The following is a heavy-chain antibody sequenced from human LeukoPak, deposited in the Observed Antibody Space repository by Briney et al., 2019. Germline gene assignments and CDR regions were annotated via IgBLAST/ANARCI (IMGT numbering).Heavy chain of an antibody. CDR1: GYTFTGYY. D-gene: IGHD3-3*01. V-gene: IGHV1-2*02. CDR2: INPNSGGT. J-gene: IGHJ5*02. Sequence: ASVKVSCTASGYTFTGYYMHWVRQAPGQGLEWMGWINPNSGGTNYAQKFQGRVTMTRDTSISTAYMELSRLRSDDTAVYYCARAYYDFWSGYPLNWFDPWGQGTLVTVSS. CDR3: ARAYYDFWSGYPLNWFDP.